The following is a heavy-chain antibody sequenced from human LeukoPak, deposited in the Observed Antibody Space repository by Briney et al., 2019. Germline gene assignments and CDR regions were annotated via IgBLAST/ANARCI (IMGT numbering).Heavy chain of an antibody. Sequence: GSLRLSCAASGFTFSSYAMSWVRQAPGKGLEWTGYIYYSGSTNYNPSLKSRIAISVDTSKNQFSLKLSSVTAADTAVYYCARIYPFWSGPYSTSYYFDNWGQGTLVAVSS. V-gene: IGHV4-59*01. CDR3: ARIYPFWSGPYSTSYYFDN. CDR1: GFTFSSYA. D-gene: IGHD3-3*01. J-gene: IGHJ4*02. CDR2: IYYSGST.